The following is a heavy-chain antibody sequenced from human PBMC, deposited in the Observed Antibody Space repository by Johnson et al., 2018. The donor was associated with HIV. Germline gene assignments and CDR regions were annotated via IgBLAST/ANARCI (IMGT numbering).Heavy chain of an antibody. D-gene: IGHD5-18*01. CDR1: GFTFSSYA. V-gene: IGHV3-30*18. Sequence: QVQLVESGGGVVQPGRSLRLSCAASGFTFSSYAMHWVRQAPGKGLEWVAVISYDGSNKYYADSVKGRFTISRDNSKNMLYLQMNSLRAEDTAVYYCAKDRLAMGILDIWGQGTVVIVSS. J-gene: IGHJ3*02. CDR3: AKDRLAMGILDI. CDR2: ISYDGSNK.